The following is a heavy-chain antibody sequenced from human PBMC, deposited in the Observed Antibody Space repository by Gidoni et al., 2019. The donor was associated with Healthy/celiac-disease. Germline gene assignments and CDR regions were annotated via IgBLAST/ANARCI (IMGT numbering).Heavy chain of an antibody. Sequence: EVQLVESGGCLVQPGGSLRLSCAASGFTFSSYSMNWVRQAPGKGLEWVSYISSSSSTIDYADSVKGRFTISRENAKNSLYLQMNSLRAEDTAVYYCARDTGYGMDVWGQGTTVTVSS. J-gene: IGHJ6*02. D-gene: IGHD4-17*01. CDR2: ISSSSSTI. CDR1: GFTFSSYS. CDR3: ARDTGYGMDV. V-gene: IGHV3-48*01.